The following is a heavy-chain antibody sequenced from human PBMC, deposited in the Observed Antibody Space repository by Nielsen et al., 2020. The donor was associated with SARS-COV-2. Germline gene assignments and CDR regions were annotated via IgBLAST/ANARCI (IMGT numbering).Heavy chain of an antibody. CDR1: GFTFSTYW. V-gene: IGHV3-74*01. D-gene: IGHD3-10*01. J-gene: IGHJ4*02. CDR2: INFDGSST. CDR3: ARWGSGSSYYFDY. Sequence: GESPKISCAASGFTFSTYWMHWVRHAPGKGLVWVSRINFDGSSTSYADSVKGRFTISRDNAKNTLYLQMNSLRAEDTAVYYCARWGSGSSYYFDYWGQGTLVTVSS.